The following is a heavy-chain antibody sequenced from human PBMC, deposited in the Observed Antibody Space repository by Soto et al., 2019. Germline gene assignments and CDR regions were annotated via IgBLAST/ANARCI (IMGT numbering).Heavy chain of an antibody. CDR3: ATHGLGELLHYYYYGMDV. CDR2: ISYDGSNK. V-gene: IGHV3-30*03. Sequence: PGGSLRLSCAASGFTFSSYGMHWVRQAPGKGLEWVAVISYDGSNKYYADSVKGRFTISRDNSKNTLYLQMNSLRAGDTAVYYCATHGLGELLHYYYYGMDVWGQGTTVTVSS. J-gene: IGHJ6*02. CDR1: GFTFSSYG. D-gene: IGHD3-10*01.